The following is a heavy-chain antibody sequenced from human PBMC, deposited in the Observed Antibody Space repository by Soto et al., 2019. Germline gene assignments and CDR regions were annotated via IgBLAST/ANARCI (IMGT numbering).Heavy chain of an antibody. J-gene: IGHJ4*02. D-gene: IGHD3-3*01. CDR1: GYPFSNYN. CDR2: INTGNGDT. CDR3: ARILRGIKIFGVAHPGYY. V-gene: IGHV1-3*04. Sequence: ASVKVSCKASGYPFSNYNIHWVRQAPGRGLEWMGWINTGNGDTRYSQKVQGRVSITSDQSANTAYMELSSLESEDTAVYYCARILRGIKIFGVAHPGYYWGQGTLVTVSS.